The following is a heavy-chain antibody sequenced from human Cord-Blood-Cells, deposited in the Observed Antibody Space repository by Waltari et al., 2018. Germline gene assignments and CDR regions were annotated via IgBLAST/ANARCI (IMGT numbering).Heavy chain of an antibody. CDR3: ASRYSSSWTLDY. V-gene: IGHV3-23*01. D-gene: IGHD6-13*01. J-gene: IGHJ4*02. CDR2: ISGSGGST. Sequence: EVQLLESGGGLVQPGGWLRVPRAASGFTFSSYAMCWVRQAPGKGRAWVVAISGSGGSTYDADSVKGRFTIARDNSKNTLYLQMNTLRAEVTAVYYCASRYSSSWTLDYWCQGTLVTVS. CDR1: GFTFSSYA.